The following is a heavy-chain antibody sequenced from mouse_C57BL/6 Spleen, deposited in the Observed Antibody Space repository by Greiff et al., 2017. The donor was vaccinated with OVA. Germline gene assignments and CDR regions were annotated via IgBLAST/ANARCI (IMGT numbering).Heavy chain of an antibody. CDR1: GYSFTDYN. Sequence: EVKLMESGPELVKPGASVKISCKASGYSFTDYNMNWVKQSNGKSLEWIGVINPNYGTTSYNQKFKGKATLTVDQSSSTAYMQLNSLTSEDSAVYYCAWGSKGGYYFDYWGQGTTLTVSS. J-gene: IGHJ2*01. CDR2: INPNYGTT. V-gene: IGHV1-39*01. CDR3: AWGSKGGYYFDY. D-gene: IGHD1-1*01.